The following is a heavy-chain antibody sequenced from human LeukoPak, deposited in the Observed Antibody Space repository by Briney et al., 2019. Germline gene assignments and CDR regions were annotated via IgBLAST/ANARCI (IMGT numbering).Heavy chain of an antibody. J-gene: IGHJ4*02. CDR3: AKDVSGSLYYFDY. CDR2: ISDSGGDT. V-gene: IGHV3-23*01. D-gene: IGHD1-26*01. Sequence: PGGSLRLSCAASGFTFSSYAMSWVRQAPGKGLEWVSGISDSGGDTYYPDSVKGRFTIPRDSSKNTLYLQMNGLRAEDTAVYYCAKDVSGSLYYFDYWGQGTLVTVSS. CDR1: GFTFSSYA.